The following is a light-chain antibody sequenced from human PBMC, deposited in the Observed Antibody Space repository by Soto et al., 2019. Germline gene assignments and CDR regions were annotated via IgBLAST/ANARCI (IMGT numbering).Light chain of an antibody. J-gene: IGKJ1*01. Sequence: EIVLTQSPGTLSLSPGERATLSCRASQSISSSNLAWYQQKPGQAPRLLLYGASNRAAGIPDRFSGSGSGPDFTLTISRMEPEYFVVYYCQQYGRSPDWDRWTFGQGTKVEVK. CDR3: QQYGRSPDWDRWT. V-gene: IGKV3-20*01. CDR1: QSISSSN. CDR2: GAS.